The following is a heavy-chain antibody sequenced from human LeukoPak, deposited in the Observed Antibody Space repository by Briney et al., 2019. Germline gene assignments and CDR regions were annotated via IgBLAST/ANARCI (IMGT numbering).Heavy chain of an antibody. CDR1: DASISGYY. CDR2: IYYSGST. D-gene: IGHD6-13*01. J-gene: IGHJ4*02. CDR3: ARLSGARIAAAGLFDY. Sequence: PSETLSLTCTVSDASISGYYWSWIRQPPGKGLEWIGYIYYSGSTNYNPSLKTRVTISVDTSKNQFSLKLSSVTAADTAVYYCARLSGARIAAAGLFDYWGQGTLVTVSS. V-gene: IGHV4-59*08.